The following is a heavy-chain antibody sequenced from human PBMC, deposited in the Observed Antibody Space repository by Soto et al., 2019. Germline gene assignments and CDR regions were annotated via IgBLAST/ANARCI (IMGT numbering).Heavy chain of an antibody. Sequence: EVQLVESGGGLVQSGGSLRLSCGASGFSFSTYWMSWVRQAPGKGLEWVANMNQGGTEINYVDSVKGRFTISRDNAQNLLYLQMNSLRVEDTAVYHCARDRGYSTFDTWGQGTMVTVSS. CDR3: ARDRGYSTFDT. D-gene: IGHD2-2*01. J-gene: IGHJ3*02. CDR1: GFSFSTYW. V-gene: IGHV3-7*01. CDR2: MNQGGTEI.